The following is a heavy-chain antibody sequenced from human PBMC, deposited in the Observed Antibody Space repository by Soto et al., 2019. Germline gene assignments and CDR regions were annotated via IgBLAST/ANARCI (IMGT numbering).Heavy chain of an antibody. D-gene: IGHD6-25*01. V-gene: IGHV1-18*01. CDR1: GYTFSSYG. CDR2: ISGYNGNT. Sequence: ASVKVSCKASGYTFSSYGISWVRQAPGQGLEWMGWISGYNGNTNFAQKFQGRVTMTTDTSTSTAYMELRSLRSDDTAVYYCARDGMAAIRMGGFDYWGQGTLVTVSS. CDR3: ARDGMAAIRMGGFDY. J-gene: IGHJ4*02.